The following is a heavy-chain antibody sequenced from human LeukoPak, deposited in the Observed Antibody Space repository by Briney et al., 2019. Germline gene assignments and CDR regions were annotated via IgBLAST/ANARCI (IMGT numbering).Heavy chain of an antibody. CDR1: GFTFSSYS. J-gene: IGHJ6*04. V-gene: IGHV3-21*01. CDR2: ISSSSSYI. Sequence: PGGSLRLSCAASGFTFSSYSMNWVRQAPGKGLEWVSSISSSSSYIYYADSVKGRFTISRDNAKNSLYLQMNSLRAEDTAVYYCAREGSPYYGIDVWGKGTTVTVSS. D-gene: IGHD3-10*01. CDR3: AREGSPYYGIDV.